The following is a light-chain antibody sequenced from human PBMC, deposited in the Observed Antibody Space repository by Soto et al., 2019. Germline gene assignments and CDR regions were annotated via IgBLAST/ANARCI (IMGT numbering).Light chain of an antibody. Sequence: DSMLTQSPGTLSLSPGERATLSCRASQSVSTRYFAWYQQKPGQAPRLLIYGASIRATGSPDRFSGSGSGTDFTLTISRLEPEDFSVYYCHQFGSSPPAFTFGQGTKLEI. CDR1: QSVSTRY. V-gene: IGKV3-20*01. J-gene: IGKJ2*01. CDR2: GAS. CDR3: HQFGSSPPAFT.